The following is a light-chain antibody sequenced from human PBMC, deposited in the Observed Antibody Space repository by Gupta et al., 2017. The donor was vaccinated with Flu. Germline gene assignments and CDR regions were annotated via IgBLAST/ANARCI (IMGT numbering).Light chain of an antibody. J-gene: IGLJ2*01. CDR3: AAYYGTSSI. CDR1: ISEIGGYNF. CDR2: DIG. Sequence: QSITNSCTGSISEIGGYNFGSWYQHYPGNDPYLIIFDIGRSYSVVSDLFSGSKSGNTASLTISGLQTDDDADYYCAAYYGTSSIFGEGTKLTVL. V-gene: IGLV2-14*03.